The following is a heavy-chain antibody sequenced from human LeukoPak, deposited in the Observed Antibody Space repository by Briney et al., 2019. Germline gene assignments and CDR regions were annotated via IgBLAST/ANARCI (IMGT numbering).Heavy chain of an antibody. Sequence: QTGGSLRLSCAASGFTFSSYAMSWVRQAPGKGLEWVSVIYSGGSTYYADSVKGRLTISRDNSKNTLYLQMNSLRAEDTAVYYCARVKDGYNVGLDYWGQGTLVTVSS. V-gene: IGHV3-53*01. J-gene: IGHJ4*02. CDR1: GFTFSSYA. CDR2: IYSGGST. CDR3: ARVKDGYNVGLDY. D-gene: IGHD5-24*01.